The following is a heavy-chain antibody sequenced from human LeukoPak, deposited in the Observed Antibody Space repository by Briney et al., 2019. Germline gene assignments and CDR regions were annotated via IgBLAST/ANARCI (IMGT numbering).Heavy chain of an antibody. CDR3: ARHKTAWYSSSWYDAFDI. CDR2: IYPGDSDT. V-gene: IGHV5-51*01. J-gene: IGHJ3*02. D-gene: IGHD6-13*01. Sequence: PGESLKISCKGSGYSFTSYWIGWVRQMPGKGLEWMGIIYPGDSDTRYSPSFQGQVTISADKSISTAYLQWSSLKASDTAMYYCARHKTAWYSSSWYDAFDIWGQGTMVTVSS. CDR1: GYSFTSYW.